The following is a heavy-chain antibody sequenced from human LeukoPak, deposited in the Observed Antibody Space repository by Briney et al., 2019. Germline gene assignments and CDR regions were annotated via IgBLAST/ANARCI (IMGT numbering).Heavy chain of an antibody. V-gene: IGHV1-69*05. CDR2: IIPIFGTA. D-gene: IGHD4-23*01. J-gene: IGHJ3*02. CDR3: ASLRHDYGGNHAFDI. CDR1: GDTFSSYA. Sequence: SVKVSCKASGDTFSSYAISWVRQAPGQGLEWMGGIIPIFGTANYAQKFQGRVTITTDESTSTAYMELSSLRSEDTAVYYCASLRHDYGGNHAFDIWGQGTMVTVSS.